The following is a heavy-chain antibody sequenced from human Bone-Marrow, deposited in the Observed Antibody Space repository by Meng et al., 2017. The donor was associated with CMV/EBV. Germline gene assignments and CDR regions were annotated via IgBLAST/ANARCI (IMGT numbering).Heavy chain of an antibody. V-gene: IGHV4-59*01. CDR3: ARVQLSFRARDFWSGQANLTNWFDP. J-gene: IGHJ5*02. Sequence: GSLRLSCNVSGGSISSYYWSWIRQPPGKGLEWIGFMNSGGSANYNASLRSRVTISVDTSKNQFSLKLSSVPAADTAVYYCARVQLSFRARDFWSGQANLTNWFDPWGQGTLVTVSS. D-gene: IGHD3-3*01. CDR1: GGSISSYY. CDR2: MNSGGSA.